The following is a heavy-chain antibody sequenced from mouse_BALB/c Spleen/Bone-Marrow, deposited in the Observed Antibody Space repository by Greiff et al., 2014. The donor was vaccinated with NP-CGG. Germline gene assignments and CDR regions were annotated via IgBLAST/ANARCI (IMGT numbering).Heavy chain of an antibody. D-gene: IGHD2-3*01. V-gene: IGHV4-1*02. CDR3: ARLGYYGGFAY. CDR1: GFDFSGFW. Sequence: EVKLVESGGGLVQPGGSPKLSCAASGFDFSGFWMGWVRQAPGKGLEWIGEINPDSSTINYTPSLKDRFIISRDNAKNTLYLQMSKVRSEDTALYYCARLGYYGGFAYWGQGTLVAVSA. CDR2: INPDSSTI. J-gene: IGHJ3*01.